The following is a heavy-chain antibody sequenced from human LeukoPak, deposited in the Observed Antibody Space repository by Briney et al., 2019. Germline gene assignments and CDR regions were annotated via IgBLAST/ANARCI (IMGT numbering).Heavy chain of an antibody. J-gene: IGHJ4*02. CDR3: VGFGAYGGL. CDR2: ISGSRGPI. Sequence: GGSLRLFCAASGFSFNDYDMHWARQGKGEGLDWVSYISGSRGPIHYEASVRGRFPISRDNVKKSLYLYMNNLRAEDTAVYYCVGFGAYGGLWGEGTVVTVSP. V-gene: IGHV3-48*01. CDR1: GFSFNDYD. D-gene: IGHD4-23*01.